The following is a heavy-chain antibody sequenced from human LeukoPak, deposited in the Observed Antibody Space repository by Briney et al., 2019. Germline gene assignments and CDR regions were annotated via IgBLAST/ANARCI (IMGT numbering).Heavy chain of an antibody. V-gene: IGHV4-34*01. D-gene: IGHD3-22*01. CDR3: ARVDSSGYPIDY. CDR1: GGFFSGYY. Sequence: SETLSLTCAVYGGFFSGYYWSWIRQPPGKWLEWIGEMNHSGSTNYTPSLKSRVTISVDTSKNQFSLKLSSVTAADTAVYYCARVDSSGYPIDYWGQGTLVTVSS. J-gene: IGHJ4*02. CDR2: MNHSGST.